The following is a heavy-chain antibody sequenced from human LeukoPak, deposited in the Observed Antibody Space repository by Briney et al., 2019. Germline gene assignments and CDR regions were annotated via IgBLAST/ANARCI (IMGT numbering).Heavy chain of an antibody. CDR2: ISGSGGST. CDR1: GFTFSSYG. Sequence: PGGTLRLSCAASGFTFSSYGMSWVRQAPGKGLEWVSAISGSGGSTYYADSVKGRFTISRDNSKNTLYLQMNSLRAEDTAVYYCAKDARYDYVWGSYLRFDYWGQGTLVTVSS. J-gene: IGHJ4*02. D-gene: IGHD3-16*02. V-gene: IGHV3-23*01. CDR3: AKDARYDYVWGSYLRFDY.